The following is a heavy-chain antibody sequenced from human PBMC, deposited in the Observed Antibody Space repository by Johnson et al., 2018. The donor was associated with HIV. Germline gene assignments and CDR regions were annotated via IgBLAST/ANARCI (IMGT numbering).Heavy chain of an antibody. Sequence: MQLVESGGGLVKPGGSLTLSCAASGFTFSNAWMNWVRQAPGKGLEWVGRIKSKTDGGTTDYAAPVKGRFTISRDDSKNTLYLQMKSLKTEDTAMDYCTTDLPLRYLYLLFHDAFDIWGQGTMVTVAS. V-gene: IGHV3-15*01. CDR3: TTDLPLRYLYLLFHDAFDI. J-gene: IGHJ3*02. D-gene: IGHD3-9*01. CDR1: GFTFSNAW. CDR2: IKSKTDGGTT.